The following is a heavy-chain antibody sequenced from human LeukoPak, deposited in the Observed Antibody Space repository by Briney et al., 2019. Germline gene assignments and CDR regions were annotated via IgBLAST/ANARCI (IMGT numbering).Heavy chain of an antibody. CDR1: GGSISSSSYY. Sequence: SETLSLTCTVSGGSISSSSYYWGWIRQPPGKGLEWIGSIYYSGSTYYNPSLKSRVTISVDTSKNQFSLKLSSVTAADTAVYYCARLAVARRTPDNWFDPWGQGTLVTVSS. CDR3: ARLAVARRTPDNWFDP. V-gene: IGHV4-39*07. CDR2: IYYSGST. J-gene: IGHJ5*02. D-gene: IGHD6-19*01.